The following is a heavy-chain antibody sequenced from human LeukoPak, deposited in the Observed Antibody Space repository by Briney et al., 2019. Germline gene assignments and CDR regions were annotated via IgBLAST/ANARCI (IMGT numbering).Heavy chain of an antibody. CDR2: INHSGST. CDR3: ATTVNFNWFDP. J-gene: IGHJ5*02. CDR1: GGSFRRYY. V-gene: IGHV4-34*01. D-gene: IGHD4-11*01. Sequence: RASETLSLTCAVYGGSFRRYYWSWIRQPPGKGLEWIGEINHSGSTNYNPSLKSRVTISVDTSKNQFSLKLNSVTAADTAVYYCATTVNFNWFDPWGQGALVTVSS.